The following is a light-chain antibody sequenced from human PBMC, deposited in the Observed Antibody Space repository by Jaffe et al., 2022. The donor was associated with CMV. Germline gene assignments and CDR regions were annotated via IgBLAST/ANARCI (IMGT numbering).Light chain of an antibody. Sequence: DVVMTQSPLSLPVTPGEPASISCRSSQSLLHSNGYTYLDWYLQKPGQSPQVLIYLVSSRASGVPDRFSGSGSGTDFTLKISRVEAEDVGVYYCMQALQTPWTFGQGTKLEIK. CDR1: QSLLHSNGYTY. V-gene: IGKV2-28*01. CDR2: LVS. CDR3: MQALQTPWT. J-gene: IGKJ1*01.